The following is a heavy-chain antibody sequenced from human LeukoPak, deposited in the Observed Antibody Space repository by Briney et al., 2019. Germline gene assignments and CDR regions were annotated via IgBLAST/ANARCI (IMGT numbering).Heavy chain of an antibody. CDR2: INHSGST. CDR3: ARGGYSYGLASYMDV. J-gene: IGHJ6*03. D-gene: IGHD5-18*01. CDR1: GGSFSGYY. Sequence: PSETLSLTCAVYGGSFSGYYWSWIRQPPGKGLEWIGEINHSGSTNYNPSLKSRVTISVDTSKNQFSLKLSSVTAADTAVYYCARGGYSYGLASYMDVWGKGTTVTVSS. V-gene: IGHV4-34*01.